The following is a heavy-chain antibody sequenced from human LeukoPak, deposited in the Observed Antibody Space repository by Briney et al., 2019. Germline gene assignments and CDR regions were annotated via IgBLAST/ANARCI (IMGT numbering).Heavy chain of an antibody. J-gene: IGHJ4*02. V-gene: IGHV3-7*04. CDR2: IKQDGSDK. D-gene: IGHD5-24*01. CDR1: GFTFSSYW. Sequence: GGSLRLSCAASGFTFSSYWMTWVRQAPGKGLEWVANIKQDGSDKYYVDSAKGRFTISRDNAKNSLYLQMNSLRGEDTAVYYCARAEEQRWGYVDYWGQGTLVTVSS. CDR3: ARAEEQRWGYVDY.